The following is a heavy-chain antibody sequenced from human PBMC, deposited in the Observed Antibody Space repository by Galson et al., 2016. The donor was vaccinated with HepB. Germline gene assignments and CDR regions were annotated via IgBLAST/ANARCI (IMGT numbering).Heavy chain of an antibody. Sequence: SVKVSCKASGGTFSRHAISWVRQAPGQGLEWVGGIIPIFGTANHAQKFRGRLKITAADSTSTDYMELSSLTSEDTAKYYCAINPTTKSFCDSSGVTWNYALDVWGQGTTVTVSS. D-gene: IGHD3-22*01. J-gene: IGHJ6*02. CDR2: IIPIFGTA. CDR1: GGTFSRHA. V-gene: IGHV1-69*13. CDR3: AINPTTKSFCDSSGVTWNYALDV.